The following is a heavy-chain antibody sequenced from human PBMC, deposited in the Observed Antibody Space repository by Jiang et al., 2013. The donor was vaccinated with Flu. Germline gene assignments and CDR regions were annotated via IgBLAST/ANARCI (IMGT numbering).Heavy chain of an antibody. V-gene: IGHV1-2*02. Sequence: GAEVKKPGASVKVSCKASGYTFTDYYMHWVRQAPGQGLEWMGWIHPSSGGTKYAQKFQGRVTMTRDTSISTAYMDLSSLRSDDTAVYYCARLQNGDRSFNYWGQGTLVTVSS. D-gene: IGHD3-10*01. CDR2: IHPSSGGT. J-gene: IGHJ4*02. CDR3: ARLQNGDRSFNY. CDR1: GYTFTDYY.